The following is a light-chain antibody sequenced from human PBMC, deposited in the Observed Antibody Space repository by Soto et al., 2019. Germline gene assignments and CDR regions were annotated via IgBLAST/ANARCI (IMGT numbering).Light chain of an antibody. CDR1: QSVSSSY. Sequence: EIVLTRSPGTLSLSPEERASLSCTASQSVSSSYLAWYQQKHGQAPRLLIYGASSRATGIPDRFSGSRYGTDFTLTISRLEPEDFAVYYCQQYGSSSGTFGQGTKVDIK. CDR2: GAS. CDR3: QQYGSSSGT. J-gene: IGKJ1*01. V-gene: IGKV3-20*01.